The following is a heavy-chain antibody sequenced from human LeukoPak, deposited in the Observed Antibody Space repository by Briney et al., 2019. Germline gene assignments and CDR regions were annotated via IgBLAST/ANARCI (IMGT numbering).Heavy chain of an antibody. CDR1: GGTFSSYA. CDR2: INPNSGGT. J-gene: IGHJ4*02. CDR3: AISSGYLYYFDY. V-gene: IGHV1-2*06. D-gene: IGHD3-22*01. Sequence: ASVKVSCKASGGTFSSYAISWVRQAPGQGLEWMGRINPNSGGTNYAQKLQGRVTMTRDTSMSTAYMELSRLRSDDTAVYYCAISSGYLYYFDYWGQGTLVTVSS.